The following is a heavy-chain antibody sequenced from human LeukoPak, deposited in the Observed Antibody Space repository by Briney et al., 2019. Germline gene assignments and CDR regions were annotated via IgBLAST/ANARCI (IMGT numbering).Heavy chain of an antibody. D-gene: IGHD6-13*01. J-gene: IGHJ6*04. V-gene: IGHV1-18*04. CDR2: XXXYNGNT. CDR3: ARSAAAGHPYYYYGMDV. Sequence: GASVKVSCKASGYTFTSYGISWVRQAPGQGLXXXXXXXXYNGNTNYAQKLQGRVTMTTDTSTSTAYMELRSLRSDDTAVYYCARSAAAGHPYYYYGMDVWGKGTTVTVSS. CDR1: GYTFTSYG.